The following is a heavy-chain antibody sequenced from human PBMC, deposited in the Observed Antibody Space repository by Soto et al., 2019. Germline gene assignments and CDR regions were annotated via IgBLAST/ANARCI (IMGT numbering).Heavy chain of an antibody. CDR1: GDSFTGYW. D-gene: IGHD4-17*01. CDR2: IDPSDSYT. J-gene: IGHJ6*02. CDR3: ARLYGGNSGMDV. Sequence: PGESLKISCKGSGDSFTGYWVTWVRQMPGKGLEWMGRIDPSDSYTNYNPPFQGHVTISVDKSISTAYLQWSSLKASDTAMYYCARLYGGNSGMDVWGQGTTVTVSS. V-gene: IGHV5-10-1*01.